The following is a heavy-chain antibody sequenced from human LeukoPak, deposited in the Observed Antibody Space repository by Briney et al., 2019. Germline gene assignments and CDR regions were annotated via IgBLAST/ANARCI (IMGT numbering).Heavy chain of an antibody. CDR3: ARSGWHYYDSSLNYYFDY. V-gene: IGHV4-38-2*01. J-gene: IGHJ4*02. CDR1: GYSISSGYY. CDR2: IYHSGST. Sequence: PSETLSLTCAVSGYSISSGYYWGWIRQPPGKGLEWIGSIYHSGSTYYKPSLKGRVTISIDTAKNQFSLQMSTLTAADTAVYYCARSGWHYYDSSLNYYFDYWGQGTLVTVSS. D-gene: IGHD3-22*01.